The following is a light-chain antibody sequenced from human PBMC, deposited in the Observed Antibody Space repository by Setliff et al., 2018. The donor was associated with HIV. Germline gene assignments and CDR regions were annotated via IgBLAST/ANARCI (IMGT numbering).Light chain of an antibody. V-gene: IGLV2-8*01. CDR2: EVS. CDR1: SSDVGGYKY. J-gene: IGLJ2*01. CDR3: SSYTTTSTVV. Sequence: QSALTQPPSASGSPGESVTISCTGTSSDVGGYKYVSWYQQHPGNPPKLMIYEVSKRPSGVPDRFSGSKSGNTASLTVSGLQAEDEADYYCSSYTTTSTVVFGGGTKVTVL.